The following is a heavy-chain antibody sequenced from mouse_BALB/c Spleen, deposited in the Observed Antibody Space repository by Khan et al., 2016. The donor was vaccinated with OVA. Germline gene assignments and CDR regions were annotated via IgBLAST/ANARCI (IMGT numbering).Heavy chain of an antibody. Sequence: VQLQQSGAELAKPGASVKMSCKASGYTFTSYWMHWVKQRPGQGLEWIGYINPSTDYTEYNQKFKDKATLTADKSSSTAYMQLTSLTSEDSAVYYCTNHGSSSAWFTYWGQGPLVTVSA. CDR2: INPSTDYT. CDR1: GYTFTSYW. D-gene: IGHD1-1*01. CDR3: TNHGSSSAWFTY. J-gene: IGHJ3*01. V-gene: IGHV1-7*01.